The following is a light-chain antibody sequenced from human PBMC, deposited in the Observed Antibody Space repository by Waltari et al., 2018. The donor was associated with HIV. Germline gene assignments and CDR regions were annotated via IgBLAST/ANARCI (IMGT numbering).Light chain of an antibody. CDR2: LNSDGSH. CDR1: SGHSSYA. J-gene: IGLJ3*02. CDR3: QTWGTALV. Sequence: QLVLTQSPSASASLGASVKLTCTLSSGHSSYAIAWHQQQPEKGPRYLMKLNSDGSHSKGDGIPDRFSGSSSGAERYLTIASRQSEDEADYYCQTWGTALVFSGGTKLTVL. V-gene: IGLV4-69*01.